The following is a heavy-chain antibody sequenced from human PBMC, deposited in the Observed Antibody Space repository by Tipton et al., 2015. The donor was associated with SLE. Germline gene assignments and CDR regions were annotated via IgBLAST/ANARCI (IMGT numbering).Heavy chain of an antibody. CDR1: GFAFGTYA. CDR3: AKDQGWNAPDFDY. Sequence: GSLRLSCTASGFAFGTYAMTWVRQAPGKGLEWVSAISGSGGSTYYADSVKGRFTISRDNSKNTLYLQMNSLRAEDTAVYYCAKDQGWNAPDFDYWGQGTLVTVSS. D-gene: IGHD1-1*01. J-gene: IGHJ4*02. CDR2: ISGSGGST. V-gene: IGHV3-23*01.